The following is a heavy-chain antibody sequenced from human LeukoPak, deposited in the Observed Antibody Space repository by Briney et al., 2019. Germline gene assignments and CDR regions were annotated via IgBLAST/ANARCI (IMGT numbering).Heavy chain of an antibody. V-gene: IGHV3-74*01. D-gene: IGHD2-15*01. J-gene: IGHJ4*02. CDR2: INSDGSST. CDR3: ANDLLGYCSGGSCENPGY. CDR1: GFTLSSYW. Sequence: GGSLRLSCAASGFTLSSYWMHWVRQAPGKGLVWVSRINSDGSSTSYADSVKGRFTISRDNAKNTLYLQMNSLRAEDTAVYYCANDLLGYCSGGSCENPGYWGQGTLVTVSS.